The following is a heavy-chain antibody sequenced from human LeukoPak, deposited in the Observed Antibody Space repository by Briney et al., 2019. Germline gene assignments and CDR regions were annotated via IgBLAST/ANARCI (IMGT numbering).Heavy chain of an antibody. CDR3: ARDGGGAYYYGSGAEFDY. CDR2: ISGSGGST. CDR1: GFTFSSYA. Sequence: PGGSLRLSCAASGFTFSSYAMSWVRQAPGKGLDWVSGISGSGGSTYYADSVKGRFTISRDNSKDTLYLQMNSLRAEDTAVYYCARDGGGAYYYGSGAEFDYWGQGTLVTVSS. V-gene: IGHV3-23*01. D-gene: IGHD3-10*01. J-gene: IGHJ4*02.